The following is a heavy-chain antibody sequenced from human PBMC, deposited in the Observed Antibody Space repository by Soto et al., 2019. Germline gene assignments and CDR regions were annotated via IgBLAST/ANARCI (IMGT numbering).Heavy chain of an antibody. D-gene: IGHD2-15*01. V-gene: IGHV3-30*18. CDR2: ISYDGSNK. CDR1: GFTFSSYG. Sequence: QVQLVESGGGVVQPGRSLRLSCAASGFTFSSYGMHWVRQAPGKGLEWVAVISYDGSNKYYADSVKGRFTISRDNSKNTLYLQMNSLRAEDTAVYYCAKDLRRYCSGGSCCPFDYWGQGTLVTVSS. CDR3: AKDLRRYCSGGSCCPFDY. J-gene: IGHJ4*02.